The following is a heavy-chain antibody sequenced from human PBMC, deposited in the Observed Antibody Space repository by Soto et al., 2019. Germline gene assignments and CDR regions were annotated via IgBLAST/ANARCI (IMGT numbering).Heavy chain of an antibody. Sequence: SETLSLTCTVSGGSVSSGSYYWSWIRQPPGKGLEWIGFIYNSGSTNYKPSLKSRVTISVDTSKNQFSLKLSSVTAADAAVYYCARDGAYSPFDHWGQGTLVTVSS. CDR1: GGSVSSGSYY. CDR2: IYNSGST. J-gene: IGHJ4*02. V-gene: IGHV4-61*01. CDR3: ARDGAYSPFDH. D-gene: IGHD2-21*01.